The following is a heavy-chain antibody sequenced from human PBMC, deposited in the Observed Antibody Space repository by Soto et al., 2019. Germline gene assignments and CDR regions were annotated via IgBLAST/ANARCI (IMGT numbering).Heavy chain of an antibody. CDR2: INHGGTT. J-gene: IGHJ6*02. V-gene: IGHV4-34*01. CDR1: GGSFSGYH. Sequence: PATLSLTCAVYGGSFSGYHWSWIRQPPGKGLEWIGEINHGGTTNYNPSLKSRVTISVDTSKNPFSLKMTSVTAEDKAVYYCARRRGRTSGWGSYYYYGMEVWGQAST. CDR3: ARRRGRTSGWGSYYYYGMEV. D-gene: IGHD3-16*01.